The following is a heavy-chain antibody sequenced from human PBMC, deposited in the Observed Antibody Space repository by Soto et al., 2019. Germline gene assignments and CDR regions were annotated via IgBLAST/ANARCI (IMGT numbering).Heavy chain of an antibody. J-gene: IGHJ5*02. CDR1: GYTFTSYG. Sequence: QVQLVQSGAEVKKPGASVKVSCKASGYTFTSYGISWVRQAPGQGLEWMGWISAHNGNTNYAQKLQGRVTMTTDTSTSTAYKALRSLKSDHTAVYYCARVLPPFDPWGQGTLVTVSS. CDR3: ARVLPPFDP. V-gene: IGHV1-18*01. CDR2: ISAHNGNT.